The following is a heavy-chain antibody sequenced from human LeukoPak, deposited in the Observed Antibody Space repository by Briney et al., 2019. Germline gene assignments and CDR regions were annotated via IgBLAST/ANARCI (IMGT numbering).Heavy chain of an antibody. CDR3: AKDHIAAAGIFDY. V-gene: IGHV3-23*01. CDR2: ISGSGLNT. J-gene: IGHJ4*02. D-gene: IGHD6-13*01. CDR1: GFIFSTYG. Sequence: PGGSLRLSCAASGFIFSTYGMTWCRQAPGRGLEWVSGISGSGLNTYYADSVKGRFTSSRDNSKNMLYLQMNNLRAEDTAVYYCAKDHIAAAGIFDYWGQGTLVTVSS.